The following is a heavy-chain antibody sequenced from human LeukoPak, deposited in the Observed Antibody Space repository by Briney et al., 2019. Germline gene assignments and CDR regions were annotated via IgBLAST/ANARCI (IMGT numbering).Heavy chain of an antibody. Sequence: SETLSLTCAVYGGSCNDYYCSWIRQPPGKGLEWIGEIHPYGIFYYNLSLMSRVTISIDTSKSQFSLRLTSVTAADTAFYYCARGRDRSKAGDHWGQGSLVTVSS. D-gene: IGHD5-24*01. CDR3: ARGRDRSKAGDH. CDR2: IHPYGIF. J-gene: IGHJ4*02. CDR1: GGSCNDYY. V-gene: IGHV4-34*01.